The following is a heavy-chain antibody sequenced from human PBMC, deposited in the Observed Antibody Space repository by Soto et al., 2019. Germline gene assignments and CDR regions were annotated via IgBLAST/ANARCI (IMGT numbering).Heavy chain of an antibody. D-gene: IGHD3-22*01. J-gene: IGHJ4*02. CDR2: IYYSGST. CDR3: ARANYFESSGPFDY. CDR1: GGSVSSGSYY. Sequence: SETLSLTCTVSGGSVSSGSYYWSWIRQPPGKGLEWIGYIYYSGSTYYNPSLKSRVTISVDTSKNQFSLKVSSVTAADTAVYYCARANYFESSGPFDYWGPGTLVTVSS. V-gene: IGHV4-30-4*01.